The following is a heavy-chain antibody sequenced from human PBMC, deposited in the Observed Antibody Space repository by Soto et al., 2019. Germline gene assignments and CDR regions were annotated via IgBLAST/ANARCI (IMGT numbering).Heavy chain of an antibody. D-gene: IGHD3-22*01. Sequence: WVRQAPGKGLEWVAVISYDGNNKYYADSVKGRFTISRDNSKNTVYLEMNNLRAEDTAMYYCAKGGSGNYLTYYYYYGMDVWGQGTTVTVSS. J-gene: IGHJ6*02. CDR2: ISYDGNNK. V-gene: IGHV3-30*18. CDR3: AKGGSGNYLTYYYYYGMDV.